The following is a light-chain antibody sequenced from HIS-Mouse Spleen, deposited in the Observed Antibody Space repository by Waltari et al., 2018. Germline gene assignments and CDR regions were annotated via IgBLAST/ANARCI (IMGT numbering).Light chain of an antibody. CDR1: QSVSSY. J-gene: IGKJ4*01. V-gene: IGKV3-11*01. CDR3: QQRSNWPT. Sequence: EIVLTQSPATLSSSPGERATLSCSASQSVSSYLAWYQQKPGQAPRLLIYDASNRATGIPARFSGSGSGTDFTLTISSLEPEDFAVYYCQQRSNWPTFGGGTKVEIK. CDR2: DAS.